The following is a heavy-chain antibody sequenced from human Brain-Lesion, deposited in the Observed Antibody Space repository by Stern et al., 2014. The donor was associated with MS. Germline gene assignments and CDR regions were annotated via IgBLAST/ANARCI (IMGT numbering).Heavy chain of an antibody. J-gene: IGHJ4*02. V-gene: IGHV1-2*04. CDR2: INPKSGGT. CDR3: ATYYYDSTGYNDF. CDR1: GYTFTGYY. D-gene: IGHD3-22*01. Sequence: VQLVESGAEVKKPGASVKVSCKASGYTFTGYYMHWVRQAPGPGLEGMGWINPKSGGTNYAQKFQGWVTMTRDTSINTAYMELSRLRSDDTAVYYCATYYYDSTGYNDFWGQGTLVTVSS.